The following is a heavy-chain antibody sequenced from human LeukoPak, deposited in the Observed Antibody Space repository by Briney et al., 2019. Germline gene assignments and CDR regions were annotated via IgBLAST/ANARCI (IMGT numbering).Heavy chain of an antibody. J-gene: IGHJ4*02. V-gene: IGHV3-23*01. CDR3: AKDLGVDTAY. Sequence: GGSLRLSCAASGFTDSSYAMSLVRQAPGKGLEWVSAISGSGGSTYYADSVKGRFTISRDNSKNTLYLQMNSLRAEDTAVYYCAKDLGVDTAYWGQGTLVTVSS. D-gene: IGHD5-18*01. CDR2: ISGSGGST. CDR1: GFTDSSYA.